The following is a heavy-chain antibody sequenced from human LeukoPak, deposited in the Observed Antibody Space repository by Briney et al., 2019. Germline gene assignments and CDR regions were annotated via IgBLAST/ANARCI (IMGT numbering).Heavy chain of an antibody. V-gene: IGHV1-46*01. CDR3: ARDIDGGGYLTPFDY. D-gene: IGHD3-22*01. CDR1: GYMFSRYN. Sequence: GASVKVSCKASGYMFSRYNIHWVRQAPGQGLEWTGTSNPRGGSTSYAPNLQGRVTMTSDTSTTTVYMEVSSLRTTDTGVYYCARDIDGGGYLTPFDYWGQGTLVTVSS. J-gene: IGHJ4*02. CDR2: SNPRGGST.